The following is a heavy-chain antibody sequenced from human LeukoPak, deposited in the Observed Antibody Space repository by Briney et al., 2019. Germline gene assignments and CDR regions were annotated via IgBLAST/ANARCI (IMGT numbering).Heavy chain of an antibody. D-gene: IGHD7-27*01. Sequence: PGGSLRLSCAASGFTFSSYSMNWVRQAPGKGLEWVSYISSDSSIIVYADSVKGRFTISRDNAENSLYLQMNSLRAEDTAVYYCARDLNWETYWGQGTLVSVSS. CDR3: ARDLNWETY. CDR2: ISSDSSII. CDR1: GFTFSSYS. V-gene: IGHV3-48*01. J-gene: IGHJ4*02.